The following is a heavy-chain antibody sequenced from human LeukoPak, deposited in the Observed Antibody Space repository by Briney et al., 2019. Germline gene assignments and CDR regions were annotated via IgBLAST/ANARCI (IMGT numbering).Heavy chain of an antibody. CDR2: IYYSGST. Sequence: PSETLSLTCTVSGGSVSSGSYYWSWIRQPPGKGLEWIGYIYYSGSTNYNPSLKSRVTISVDTSKNQFSLKLSSVTAADTAVYYCARDSSFYYDSNAYYCDGDAFDIWGQGTMVTVSS. CDR1: GGSVSSGSYY. CDR3: ARDSSFYYDSNAYYCDGDAFDI. D-gene: IGHD3-22*01. V-gene: IGHV4-61*01. J-gene: IGHJ3*02.